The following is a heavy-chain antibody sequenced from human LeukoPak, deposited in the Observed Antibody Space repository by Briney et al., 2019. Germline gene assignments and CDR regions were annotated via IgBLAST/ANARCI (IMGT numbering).Heavy chain of an antibody. Sequence: GGSLRLSCAASGFTFSSYAMHWVRQAPGKGLEWVAVISYDGSNKYYADSVKGRFTISRDNSKNTLYLQMNSLRAEGTAVYYCASDSSGYYYGNFDYWGQGTLVTVSS. D-gene: IGHD3-22*01. CDR3: ASDSSGYYYGNFDY. V-gene: IGHV3-30-3*01. J-gene: IGHJ4*02. CDR2: ISYDGSNK. CDR1: GFTFSSYA.